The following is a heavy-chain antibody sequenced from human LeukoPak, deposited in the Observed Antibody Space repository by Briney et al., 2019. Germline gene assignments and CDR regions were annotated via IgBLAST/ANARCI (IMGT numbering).Heavy chain of an antibody. CDR1: GFTFSGSA. CDR3: TRRHFWSGYEY. D-gene: IGHD3-3*02. Sequence: HAGGSLRLSCAASGFTFSGSAMHWVRQASGKGLEWVGRIRSKANSYATAYAASVKGRSTISRDDSKNTAYLQMNSLKTEDTAVYYCTRRHFWSGYEYWGQGTLVTVSS. J-gene: IGHJ4*02. CDR2: IRSKANSYAT. V-gene: IGHV3-73*01.